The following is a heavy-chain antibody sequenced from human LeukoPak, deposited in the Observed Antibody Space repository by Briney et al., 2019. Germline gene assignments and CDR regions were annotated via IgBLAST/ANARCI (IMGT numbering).Heavy chain of an antibody. V-gene: IGHV3-48*03. CDR2: IPSSGSTI. Sequence: GGSLRLSCAASGFTFNTYEMNWVRQAPGKGLEWLAYIPSSGSTIYYADYVKGRFTISRDNAKNSLYLQMNSLRAEDTAVYYCARGVWNYVFNYWGQGTLVTVSS. CDR1: GFTFNTYE. CDR3: ARGVWNYVFNY. J-gene: IGHJ4*02. D-gene: IGHD1-7*01.